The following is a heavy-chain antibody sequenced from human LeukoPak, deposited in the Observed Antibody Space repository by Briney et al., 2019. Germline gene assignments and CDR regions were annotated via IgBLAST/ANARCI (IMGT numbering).Heavy chain of an antibody. CDR3: ARRPYCGGDCYYDY. CDR1: GGSISNYD. Sequence: PSETLSLTCIVSGGSISNYDWSWIRQPPGKGLEWIGYIYYSGTTNYNPSFKSRVTISVDTSNNHVSLKMKSVTAADTAVYYCARRPYCGGDCYYDYWGQGTLVTVSS. J-gene: IGHJ4*02. CDR2: IYYSGTT. V-gene: IGHV4-59*01. D-gene: IGHD2-21*02.